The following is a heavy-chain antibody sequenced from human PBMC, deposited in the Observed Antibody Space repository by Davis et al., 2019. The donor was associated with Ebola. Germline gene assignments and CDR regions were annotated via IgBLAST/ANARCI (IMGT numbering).Heavy chain of an antibody. D-gene: IGHD2-8*01. V-gene: IGHV4-59*08. J-gene: IGHJ4*02. CDR3: ARHYCTNGVCYGLGGNYFDY. CDR2: IYYSGST. CDR1: GGSISSYY. Sequence: PSETLSLTCTVSGGSISSYYWSWIRQPPGKGLEWIGYIYYSGSTNYNPSLKSRVTISVDTSKNQFSLKLSSVTAADTAVYYCARHYCTNGVCYGLGGNYFDYWGQGTLVTVSS.